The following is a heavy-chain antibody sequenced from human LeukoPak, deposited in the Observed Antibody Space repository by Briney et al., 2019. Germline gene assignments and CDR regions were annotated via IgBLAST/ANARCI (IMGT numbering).Heavy chain of an antibody. D-gene: IGHD3-22*01. CDR3: AIRGTTMIVVARPLRSFDY. Sequence: ASVKVSCKASGYTFTGYYMYWVRQAPGQGLEWMGWINPNSGDTNYAQRFQGRVTMTRDTSISTAYMELSRLRSDDTAVYYCAIRGTTMIVVARPLRSFDYWGQGILVTVSS. CDR1: GYTFTGYY. V-gene: IGHV1-2*02. J-gene: IGHJ4*02. CDR2: INPNSGDT.